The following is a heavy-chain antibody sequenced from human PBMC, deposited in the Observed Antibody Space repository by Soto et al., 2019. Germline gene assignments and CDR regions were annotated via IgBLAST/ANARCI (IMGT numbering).Heavy chain of an antibody. D-gene: IGHD2-2*01. J-gene: IGHJ5*02. CDR1: AYSFTTYH. V-gene: IGHV1-46*01. Sequence: QVQLVQSGAEVKKPGASVTLSCKASAYSFTTYHIHWVRQAPGQGLEWMGLINPDAGVTNYAQRFQGRLRLTRDTSTSTVYMELRSLRFDDTAVYYCARGDIVLVPASEGNWFDPWGQGTLVTVSS. CDR2: INPDAGVT. CDR3: ARGDIVLVPASEGNWFDP.